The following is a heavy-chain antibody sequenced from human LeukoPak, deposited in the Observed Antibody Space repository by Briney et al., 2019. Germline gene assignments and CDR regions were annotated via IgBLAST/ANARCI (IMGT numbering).Heavy chain of an antibody. D-gene: IGHD2-21*01. Sequence: GGSLRLSCAASGFTFSSYSMNWVRQAPGKGLGWVSSISSSSSYIYYADSVKGRFTISRDNAKNSLYLQMNSLRAEDTAVYYCARSAYCGGDCYSGLDYYMDVWGKGTTVTVSS. CDR2: ISSSSSYI. CDR3: ARSAYCGGDCYSGLDYYMDV. V-gene: IGHV3-21*01. CDR1: GFTFSSYS. J-gene: IGHJ6*03.